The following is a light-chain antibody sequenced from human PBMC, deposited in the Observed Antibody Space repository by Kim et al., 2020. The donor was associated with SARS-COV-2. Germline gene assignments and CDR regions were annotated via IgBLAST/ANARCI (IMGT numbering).Light chain of an antibody. V-gene: IGKV1-16*01. J-gene: IGKJ2*01. CDR2: AAS. Sequence: SASVGDRVTITCRASQSISNYLAWFQQTPGKAPESLIYAASTLQSGVPSTFSGSGSGTDFTLTISSLQPEDFATYYCQQSDTYPYTFGQGTKLEI. CDR3: QQSDTYPYT. CDR1: QSISNY.